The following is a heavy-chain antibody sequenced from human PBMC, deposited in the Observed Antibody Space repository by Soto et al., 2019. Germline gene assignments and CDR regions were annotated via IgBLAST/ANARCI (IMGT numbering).Heavy chain of an antibody. Sequence: EVQLVESGGGLVQPGRSLRLSCAASGFTFDDYAMHWVRQAPGKGLEWVSGISWNSGSIGYADSVKGRFTISRDNAKNSLYLQMNSLRAEDTALYYCAKDLYSSSQNFDYWGQGTLVTVSS. D-gene: IGHD6-6*01. CDR3: AKDLYSSSQNFDY. CDR2: ISWNSGSI. J-gene: IGHJ4*02. CDR1: GFTFDDYA. V-gene: IGHV3-9*01.